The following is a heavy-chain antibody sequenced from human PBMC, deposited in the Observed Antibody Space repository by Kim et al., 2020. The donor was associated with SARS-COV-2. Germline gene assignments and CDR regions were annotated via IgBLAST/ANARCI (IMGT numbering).Heavy chain of an antibody. Sequence: TNYHPALKSRVTMSVDTSKEEFSLRMTSMTAADTAVYFCARDAARGGMDVWGQGTTVTVS. CDR3: ARDAARGGMDV. CDR2: T. J-gene: IGHJ6*02. V-gene: IGHV4-4*08. D-gene: IGHD6-13*01.